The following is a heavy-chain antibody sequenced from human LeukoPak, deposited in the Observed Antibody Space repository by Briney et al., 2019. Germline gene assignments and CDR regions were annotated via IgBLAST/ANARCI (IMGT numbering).Heavy chain of an antibody. V-gene: IGHV1-18*04. CDR1: GYTFTGYY. CDR2: ISAYNGNT. J-gene: IGHJ4*02. Sequence: GASVKVSCKASGYTFTGYYMHWVRQAPGQGLEWMGWISAYNGNTNYAQKLQGRVTMTTDTSTSTAYMELRRLRSDDTAVYYCARALYYYGSGAPDYWGQGTLVTVSS. D-gene: IGHD3-10*01. CDR3: ARALYYYGSGAPDY.